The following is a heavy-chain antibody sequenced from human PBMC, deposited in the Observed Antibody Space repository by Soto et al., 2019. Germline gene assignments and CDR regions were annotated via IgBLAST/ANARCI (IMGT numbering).Heavy chain of an antibody. D-gene: IGHD1-26*01. CDR2: ISYDGSNK. CDR1: GFTFSSYT. CDR3: ARDGGATTDDGFDI. V-gene: IGHV3-30-3*01. Sequence: QVQLVESGGGVVQPGRSLRLSCAASGFTFSSYTMHWVRQAPGKGLEWVAVISYDGSNKYYADYVKGRFTISRDNSKNTLYLQMNSLRAEDTAVYYCARDGGATTDDGFDIWGQGTMVTVSS. J-gene: IGHJ3*02.